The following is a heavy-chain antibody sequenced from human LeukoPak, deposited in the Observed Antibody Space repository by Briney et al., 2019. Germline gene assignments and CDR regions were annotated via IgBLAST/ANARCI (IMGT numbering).Heavy chain of an antibody. J-gene: IGHJ4*02. CDR1: GFTFSNYW. CDR2: LYSDGNSI. CDR3: ATSTTSGPRE. Sequence: GGSLRLSCAASGFTFSNYWMHWVRQAPGKGLEWVSRLYSDGNSITYADSVKGRFTISRDNAKNTLYLQMNSLRAEDTAVYYCATSTTSGPREWGQGTLVTVSS. D-gene: IGHD3-10*01. V-gene: IGHV3-74*03.